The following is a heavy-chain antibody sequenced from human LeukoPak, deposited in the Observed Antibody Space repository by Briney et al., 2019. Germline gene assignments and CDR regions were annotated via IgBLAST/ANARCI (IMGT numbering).Heavy chain of an antibody. CDR3: ARYSLDYGDYFDY. V-gene: IGHV4-39*07. D-gene: IGHD4-17*01. J-gene: IGHJ4*02. Sequence: SETLSLTCTVSGGSISSSSYHWGWIRQPPGKGLEWIGSIYYSGSTYYNPSLKSRVTISVDTSKNQFSLKLSSVTAADTAVYYCARYSLDYGDYFDYWGQGTLVTVSS. CDR2: IYYSGST. CDR1: GGSISSSSYH.